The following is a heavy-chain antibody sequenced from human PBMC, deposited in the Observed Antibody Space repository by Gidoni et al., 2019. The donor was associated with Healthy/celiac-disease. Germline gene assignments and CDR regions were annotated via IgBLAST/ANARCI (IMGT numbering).Heavy chain of an antibody. CDR3: ARDGYCSGGSCYPAHAEVFDI. D-gene: IGHD2-15*01. V-gene: IGHV4-31*03. Sequence: QVQLQESGPGLVKPSQTLSLTCTVSGGSISSGGYYGRWIRQHPGKGLEWIGYIYYSGSTYYNPSLKSRVTISVDTSKNQFSLKLSSVTAADTAVYYCARDGYCSGGSCYPAHAEVFDIWGQGTMVTVSS. CDR2: IYYSGST. J-gene: IGHJ3*02. CDR1: GGSISSGGYY.